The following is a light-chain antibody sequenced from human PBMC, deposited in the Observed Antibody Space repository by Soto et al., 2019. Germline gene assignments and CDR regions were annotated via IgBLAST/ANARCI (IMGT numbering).Light chain of an antibody. Sequence: EIVMTQSPATLSVSPGERATLSCRASQSVSSSLAWYQQKPGQAPRLLIYDASERASGIPARFSGSGSGTDFTLTISSLEPEDFAAYYCQQYNNWPFTFGQGTRLEIK. J-gene: IGKJ5*01. CDR1: QSVSSS. CDR3: QQYNNWPFT. CDR2: DAS. V-gene: IGKV3D-15*01.